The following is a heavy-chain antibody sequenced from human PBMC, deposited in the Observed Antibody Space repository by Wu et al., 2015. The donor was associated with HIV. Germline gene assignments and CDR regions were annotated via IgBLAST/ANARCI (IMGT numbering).Heavy chain of an antibody. CDR2: IIPIFATA. V-gene: IGHV1-69*05. Sequence: QVQLVQSGAEVKKPGSSVRVSCKASGGTFSNYAISWVRQAPGQGLEWMGGIIPIFATANYAQKFQGRVTITTDESTSTAYMELSSLRFEDTAVYYCARDLLPTTSWTDFYYYGLNVWGQGTTVTVSS. CDR3: ARDLLPTTSWTDFYYYGLNV. D-gene: IGHD2-2*01. CDR1: GGTFSNYA. J-gene: IGHJ6*02.